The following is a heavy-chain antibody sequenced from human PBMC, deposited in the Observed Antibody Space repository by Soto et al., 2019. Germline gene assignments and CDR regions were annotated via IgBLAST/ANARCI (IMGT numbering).Heavy chain of an antibody. Sequence: PGGSLRLSCAASGFSFNDNWMHWVRQVPGKGLMWVSRLKSDGRDTIYADSVKGRFTVSRDSAKNTLYLQMNSLRVEDTAVYYYVREMPVPIRGGYYYYSVLDAWGQGTMVTVSS. CDR2: LKSDGRDT. D-gene: IGHD2-2*01. V-gene: IGHV3-74*01. CDR3: VREMPVPIRGGYYYYSVLDA. J-gene: IGHJ6*02. CDR1: GFSFNDNW.